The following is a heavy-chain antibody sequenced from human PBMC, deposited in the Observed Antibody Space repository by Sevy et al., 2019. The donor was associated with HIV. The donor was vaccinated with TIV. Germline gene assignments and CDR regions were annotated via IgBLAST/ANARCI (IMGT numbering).Heavy chain of an antibody. D-gene: IGHD2-15*01. V-gene: IGHV3-48*02. CDR2: ISSSSSTI. Sequence: GGSLRLSCAASGFTFSSYSMNWVRQAPGKGLEWVSYISSSSSTIYYADSVKGRFTISRDNAKNSLYLQMNSLRDEDTAVYYCARDARVVVAATDYYYYYGMDVWGQGTTVIVSS. J-gene: IGHJ6*02. CDR3: ARDARVVVAATDYYYYYGMDV. CDR1: GFTFSSYS.